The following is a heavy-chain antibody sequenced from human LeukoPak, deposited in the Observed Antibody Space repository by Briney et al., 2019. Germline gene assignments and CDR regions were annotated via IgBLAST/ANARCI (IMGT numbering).Heavy chain of an antibody. CDR2: IYYSGST. CDR3: ARGVSRAPWWDTAMVDGDFDY. Sequence: PSETLSLTCTVSGGSISSGDYFWSWIRQPPGKGLEWIGYIYYSGSTYYNPSLKSRVTISVDTSKNQFSLKLSSVTAADTAVYYCARGVSRAPWWDTAMVDGDFDYWGQGTLVTVSS. D-gene: IGHD5-18*01. V-gene: IGHV4-30-4*01. CDR1: GGSISSGDYF. J-gene: IGHJ4*02.